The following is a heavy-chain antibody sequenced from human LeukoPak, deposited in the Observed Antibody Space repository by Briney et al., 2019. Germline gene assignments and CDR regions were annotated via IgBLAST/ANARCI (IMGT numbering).Heavy chain of an antibody. V-gene: IGHV3-30*04. CDR1: GVILSNYA. CDR3: ATDYGDYEPIDY. CDR2: ITFDGTNK. D-gene: IGHD4-17*01. Sequence: GGSLRLSCTASGVILSNYARHWVRRPPGRGLGWGSVITFDGTNKYYGDSGEGRVSVSRDNSKNTLYLQMNSLRPDVTPMYYCATDYGDYEPIDYWGQGTLVTVSS. J-gene: IGHJ4*02.